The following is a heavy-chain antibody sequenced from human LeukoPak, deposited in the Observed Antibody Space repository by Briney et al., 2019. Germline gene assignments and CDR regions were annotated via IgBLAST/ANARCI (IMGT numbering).Heavy chain of an antibody. D-gene: IGHD2-8*01. Sequence: SETLSLTCAVYGGSFSGYYWSWIRQPPGKGLEWIGEINHSGSTNYNPSLKSRVTISVDTSKNQFSLKLSSVTAADTAAYYCASQGYCTNGVCYLWGQGTLVTVSS. CDR1: GGSFSGYY. J-gene: IGHJ5*02. V-gene: IGHV4-34*01. CDR2: INHSGST. CDR3: ASQGYCTNGVCYL.